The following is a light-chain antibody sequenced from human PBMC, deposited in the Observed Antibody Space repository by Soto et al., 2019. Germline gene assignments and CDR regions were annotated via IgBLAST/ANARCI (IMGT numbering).Light chain of an antibody. CDR2: DNT. CDR3: QSFDSGLRGSV. J-gene: IGLJ1*01. V-gene: IGLV1-40*01. Sequence: QSVLTQPPSVSGAPGQRVTISCTGGSSNIGAGYDVHWYQQLPGTAPKLLIYDNTNRPSGVPDRFSGSKSGTSASLAITGLQAEDEADYYCQSFDSGLRGSVFGSGTKVTVL. CDR1: SSNIGAGYD.